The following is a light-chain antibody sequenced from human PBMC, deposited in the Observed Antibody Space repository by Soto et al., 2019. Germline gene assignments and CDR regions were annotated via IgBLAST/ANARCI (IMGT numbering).Light chain of an antibody. J-gene: IGKJ2*01. CDR3: QQYGYAPNT. CDR1: RSVNSRY. V-gene: IGKV3-20*01. CDR2: GAS. Sequence: EIVLTQSPGTLSLSPGERATLSCRASRSVNSRYLGWYQQKPGQAPRLLIYGASNRATGIPDRFSGSGSGTDVTLAISRLEPVDFAVYYCQQYGYAPNTFGQGTKLDIK.